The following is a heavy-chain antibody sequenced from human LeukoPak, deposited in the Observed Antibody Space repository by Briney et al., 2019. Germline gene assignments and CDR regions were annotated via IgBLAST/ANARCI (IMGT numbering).Heavy chain of an antibody. V-gene: IGHV4-59*01. J-gene: IGHJ6*02. Sequence: SETLSLTCTVSGGSISSSSWSWVRQDPGKRLEWIGFIWYSGDTDYNPSLRSRVTISVDTSKNQFSLKLNSVTAADTAVYYCARDDHSPHYHYAMGVWGQGITVTVSS. CDR1: GGSISSSS. D-gene: IGHD4-11*01. CDR3: ARDDHSPHYHYAMGV. CDR2: IWYSGDT.